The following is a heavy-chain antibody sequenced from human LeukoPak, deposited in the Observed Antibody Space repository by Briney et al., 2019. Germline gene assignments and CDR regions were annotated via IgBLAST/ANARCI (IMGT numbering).Heavy chain of an antibody. Sequence: PSETLSLTCTVSGGSISSSSYYWGWIRQPPGKGLEWIGSIYYSGSTYYNPSLKSRVTISVDTSKNQFSLKLSSVTAADTAVYYCARFDSSSWERIDYWGQGTLVTVSS. CDR3: ARFDSSSWERIDY. J-gene: IGHJ4*02. V-gene: IGHV4-39*01. CDR2: IYYSGST. D-gene: IGHD6-13*01. CDR1: GGSISSSSYY.